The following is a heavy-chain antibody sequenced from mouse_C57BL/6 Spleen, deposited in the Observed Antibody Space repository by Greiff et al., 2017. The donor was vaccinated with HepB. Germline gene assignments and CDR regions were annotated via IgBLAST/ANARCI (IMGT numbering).Heavy chain of an antibody. CDR1: GYAFSSSW. J-gene: IGHJ2*01. Sequence: VQLQQSGPELVKPGASVKISCTASGYAFSSSWMNWVKQRPGKGLEWIGRIYPGDGDTNYNGKFKGKATLTADKSASPVYMQRSSLTSEDSAVYFCARSRLLYFDYWGQGTTLTVSS. CDR2: IYPGDGDT. V-gene: IGHV1-82*01. CDR3: ARSRLLYFDY. D-gene: IGHD2-1*01.